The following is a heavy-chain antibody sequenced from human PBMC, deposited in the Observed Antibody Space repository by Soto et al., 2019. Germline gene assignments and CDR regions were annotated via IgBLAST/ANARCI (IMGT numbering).Heavy chain of an antibody. D-gene: IGHD3-22*01. V-gene: IGHV3-30*18. CDR1: GFTFSSYG. CDR3: AKDLGVVAKKGGMDV. CDR2: ISYDGSNK. J-gene: IGHJ6*02. Sequence: LRLSCAASGFTFSSYGMHWVRQAPGKGLDWVAVISYDGSNKYYADSVKGRFTISRDNSKNTLYLQMNSLRAEDTAVYYCAKDLGVVAKKGGMDVWGQGTTVTVSS.